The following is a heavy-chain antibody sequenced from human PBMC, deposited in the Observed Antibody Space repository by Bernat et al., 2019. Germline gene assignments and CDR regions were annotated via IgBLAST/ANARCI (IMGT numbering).Heavy chain of an antibody. CDR1: GFTFSNYW. Sequence: VQLVESGGGVVQPGRSLRLSCAASGFTFSNYWMHWVRQPPGKGLVWVSRINSYGSATNYADSVKGRFTISRDNAQNTLYLHMNSLRGEDTAVYYCVRGAGPSFSVGDSWGQGTLVTVSS. D-gene: IGHD3-16*02. CDR3: VRGAGPSFSVGDS. V-gene: IGHV3-74*02. J-gene: IGHJ5*01. CDR2: INSYGSAT.